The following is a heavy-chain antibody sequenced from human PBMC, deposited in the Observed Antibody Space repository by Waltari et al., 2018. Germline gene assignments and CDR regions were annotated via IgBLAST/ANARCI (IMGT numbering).Heavy chain of an antibody. CDR3: ARRSGTPGAFDI. V-gene: IGHV1-46*01. J-gene: IGHJ3*02. D-gene: IGHD6-13*01. Sequence: QVQLVQSGAEVKKPGASVKVSCKASGYTFTSYYMHWVRQAPGQGLEWMGIINPSGGSTSYAQKFQGRVTMTRDTSTSTVYMELSSLRSEDMAVYYCARRSGTPGAFDIWGQGTMVTVSS. CDR2: INPSGGST. CDR1: GYTFTSYY.